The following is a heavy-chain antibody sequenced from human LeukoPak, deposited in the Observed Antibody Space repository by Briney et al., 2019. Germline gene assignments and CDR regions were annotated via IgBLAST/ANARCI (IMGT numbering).Heavy chain of an antibody. CDR2: IYYSGST. D-gene: IGHD3-10*01. CDR3: ARGQPITMVRGVNLGWFDP. Sequence: PSETLSLTCTVSGDSISSYYWSWIRQPPGKGLEWIGYIYYSGSTNYNPSLKSRVTISVDTSKNQFSLKLSSVTAADTTVYYCARGQPITMVRGVNLGWFDPWGQGTLVTVSS. CDR1: GDSISSYY. J-gene: IGHJ5*02. V-gene: IGHV4-59*01.